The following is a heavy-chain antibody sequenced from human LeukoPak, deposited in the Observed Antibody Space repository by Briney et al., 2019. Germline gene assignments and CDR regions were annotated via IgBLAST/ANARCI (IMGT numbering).Heavy chain of an antibody. CDR1: GFTFSSYA. D-gene: IGHD2-8*01. Sequence: PGRSLRLSCAASGFTFSSYAMHWVRQAPGKGLEWVAVISYDGSNKYYADSVKGRFTISRDNSKNTLYLQMNSLRAEDTAVYYCARERVMVYGHFDYWGQGTLVTVSS. V-gene: IGHV3-30-3*01. CDR3: ARERVMVYGHFDY. J-gene: IGHJ4*02. CDR2: ISYDGSNK.